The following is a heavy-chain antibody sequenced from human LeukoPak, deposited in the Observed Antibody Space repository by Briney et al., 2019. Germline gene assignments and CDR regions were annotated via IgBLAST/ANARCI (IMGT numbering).Heavy chain of an antibody. V-gene: IGHV3-20*01. Sequence: GGSLRLSCAASGFTFDDYGMSWVRQAPGKGLEWVSGINWNGGSTGYADSVKGRFTISRDNAKNSLHLQMNSLRAEDTALYHCARGSLTAMGGFDYWGQGTLVTVSS. CDR2: INWNGGST. D-gene: IGHD5-18*01. CDR1: GFTFDDYG. J-gene: IGHJ4*02. CDR3: ARGSLTAMGGFDY.